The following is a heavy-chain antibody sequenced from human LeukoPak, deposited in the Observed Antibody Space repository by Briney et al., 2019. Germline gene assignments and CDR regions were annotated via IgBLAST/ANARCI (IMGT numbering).Heavy chain of an antibody. CDR2: INPNSGGT. CDR3: AAGWYGDY. CDR1: GYTFTGYY. Sequence: ASVKVSCKASGYTFTGYYMHWVRQAPGQGLEWMGWINPNSGGTNYAQKFQERVTITRDMSTSTAYMELSSLRSEDTAVYYCAAGWYGDYWGQGTLVTVSS. V-gene: IGHV1-2*02. J-gene: IGHJ4*02. D-gene: IGHD3-10*01.